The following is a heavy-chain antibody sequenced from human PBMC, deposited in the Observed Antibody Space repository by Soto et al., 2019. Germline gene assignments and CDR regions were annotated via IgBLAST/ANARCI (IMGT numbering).Heavy chain of an antibody. V-gene: IGHV3-9*01. CDR1: GFTFDDYA. Sequence: EVQLVESGGGLVQPGRSLRLSCAASGFTFDDYAMHWVRQAPGKGLEWVSGISWNSGSIGYADSVKGRLTISRDNAKNSLYLQMNSLRAEDTALYYCAKDGQVAGTEYWYFDLWGRGTLVTVSS. CDR3: AKDGQVAGTEYWYFDL. J-gene: IGHJ2*01. D-gene: IGHD6-19*01. CDR2: ISWNSGSI.